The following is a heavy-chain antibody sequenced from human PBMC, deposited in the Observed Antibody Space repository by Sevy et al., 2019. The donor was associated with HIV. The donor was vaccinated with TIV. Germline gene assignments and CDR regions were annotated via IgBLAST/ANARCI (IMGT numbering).Heavy chain of an antibody. CDR2: ISGSGGRK. V-gene: IGHV3-23*01. CDR3: AKEFYRGSYLED. J-gene: IGHJ4*02. Sequence: GGSLRLSCAASGFTFSSFAISWVRQAPGKGLEWVSDISGSGGRKKYADSVKGRFTVSRDNAQNTVFLQMNNLRGEDTGLYYCAKEFYRGSYLEDWGQGTLVTVSS. CDR1: GFTFSSFA. D-gene: IGHD3-10*01.